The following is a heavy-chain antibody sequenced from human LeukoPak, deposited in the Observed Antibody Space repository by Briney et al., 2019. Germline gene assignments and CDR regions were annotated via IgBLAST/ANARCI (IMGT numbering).Heavy chain of an antibody. J-gene: IGHJ4*02. Sequence: GGSLRLSCAASGFIFSNYSMNWVRQTPGKGLEWIAYIIDSGKTVYYADSVKGRFTISRDISKNTLSLQMNGLRAEDTAVYYCAKEPYGDYGSYFDYWGQGMLVTVSS. CDR1: GFIFSNYS. V-gene: IGHV3-48*01. D-gene: IGHD4-17*01. CDR2: IIDSGKTV. CDR3: AKEPYGDYGSYFDY.